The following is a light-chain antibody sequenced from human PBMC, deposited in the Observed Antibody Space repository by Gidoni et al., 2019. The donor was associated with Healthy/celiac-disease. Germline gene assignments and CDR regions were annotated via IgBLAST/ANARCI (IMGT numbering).Light chain of an antibody. CDR2: GAS. CDR3: QQYGSSPRT. Sequence: EIVLTQSPGTLSLSPGERANLSCRASQSVSSSYLAWYQQKPGQAPRLLIYGASSRATGIPDRFSGSGSGTDFTLTISRLEPEDFAVYYCQQYGSSPRTFXQXTKVEIK. V-gene: IGKV3-20*01. J-gene: IGKJ1*01. CDR1: QSVSSSY.